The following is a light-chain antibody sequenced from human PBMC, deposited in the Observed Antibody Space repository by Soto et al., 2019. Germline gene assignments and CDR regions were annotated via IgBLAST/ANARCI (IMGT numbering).Light chain of an antibody. CDR2: AAS. Sequence: QRTQSPSNLRATVVDRKSLVCRASQGISTYLNWYQQKPGKAPKLLICAASSLQSGVPSMFSGSGSETAFTLTISSLQPEDFATFSCQHSTTWPFGQGTKVDIK. CDR1: QGISTY. CDR3: QHSTTWP. V-gene: IGKV1-39*01. J-gene: IGKJ1*01.